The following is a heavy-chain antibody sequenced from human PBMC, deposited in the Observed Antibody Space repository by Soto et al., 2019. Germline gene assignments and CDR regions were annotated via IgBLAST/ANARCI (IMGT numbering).Heavy chain of an antibody. J-gene: IGHJ4*02. D-gene: IGHD6-19*01. CDR2: ISGSGSST. CDR3: ASRSSGWYCGY. CDR1: GFTFSSYA. V-gene: IGHV3-23*01. Sequence: EVHLLESGGGLVQPGGSLRLSCAASGFTFSSYAMNWVRQAPGKGLEWVSVISGSGSSTYYADSVKGRFTISRDNSKNTLYLRMNSLRAEDTGVYYCASRSSGWYCGYWGQGTLVTVSS.